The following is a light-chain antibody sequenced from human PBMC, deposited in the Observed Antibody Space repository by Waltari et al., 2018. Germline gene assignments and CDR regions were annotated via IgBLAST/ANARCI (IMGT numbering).Light chain of an antibody. CDR1: SIGSKR. CDR3: QVWDNTSDHYV. J-gene: IGLJ1*01. V-gene: IGLV3-21*04. Sequence: SYILTQPPSVSVAPGETARLACGGGSIGSKRVHWYQQRPGQAPLLVIYSDSDRPSGIPERFSGSNSGNTAILTISRVEAGDEANYYCQVWDNTSDHYVFGTGTTVSVL. CDR2: SDS.